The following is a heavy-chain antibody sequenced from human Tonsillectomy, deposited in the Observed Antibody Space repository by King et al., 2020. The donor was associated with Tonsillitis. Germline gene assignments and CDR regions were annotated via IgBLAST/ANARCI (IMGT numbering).Heavy chain of an antibody. J-gene: IGHJ4*02. V-gene: IGHV4-30-4*01. CDR3: ARVVSSYWHFDY. CDR1: GCSISSGDYY. CDR2: YYYSGHT. D-gene: IGHD3-22*01. Sequence: QLQESGPGLVKPSQTLSLTCTVSGCSISSGDYYWSWIRQPPGKVLEWIGYYYYSGHTYYNPSLNSRVTISLDTSQNQLSLMLNSVTAADTAVYYCARVVSSYWHFDYWGQGTLVTVSS.